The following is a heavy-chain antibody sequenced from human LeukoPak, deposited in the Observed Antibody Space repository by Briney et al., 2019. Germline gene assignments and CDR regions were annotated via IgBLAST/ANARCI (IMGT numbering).Heavy chain of an antibody. CDR1: GGSISSYY. J-gene: IGHJ3*01. CDR2: IYYSGTT. D-gene: IGHD6-6*01. V-gene: IGHV4-59*08. Sequence: SETLSLTCTVSGGSISSYYWSWIRQPPGKGLEWIGYIYYSGTTNYNPSLKSRVTISVDTSKNQFSLKLSSVTAADTAVHYCAREYSSSSGRRAFDVWGQGTMVTVSS. CDR3: AREYSSSSGRRAFDV.